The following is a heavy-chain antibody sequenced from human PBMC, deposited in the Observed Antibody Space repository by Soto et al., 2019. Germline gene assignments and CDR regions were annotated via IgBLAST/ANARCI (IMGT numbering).Heavy chain of an antibody. CDR2: LFGSGGGI. Sequence: GGSLRLSCAASGFTFRTYAMSWFRQAPGKGLEWVAGLFGSGGGISYADSVKGRFTISRDNSKNTLYLQMNGLRAEDTAVYYCAKDRLAGNFDYWGQGTQVTVSS. CDR3: AKDRLAGNFDY. CDR1: GFTFRTYA. V-gene: IGHV3-23*01. J-gene: IGHJ4*02.